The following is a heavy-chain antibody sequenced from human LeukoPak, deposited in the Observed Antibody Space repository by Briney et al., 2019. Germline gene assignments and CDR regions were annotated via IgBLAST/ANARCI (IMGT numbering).Heavy chain of an antibody. CDR1: GFSFSNYW. J-gene: IGHJ4*02. CDR3: ARESVTTLVVKTLDY. CDR2: IKQDGSEE. D-gene: IGHD3-22*01. Sequence: PGGSLRLSCAASGFSFSNYWMSWVRQAAGKGLEWVANIKQDGSEEYYVDSVKGRFTISRDNTKKSLYLQMNSLRAEDTAVYYCARESVTTLVVKTLDYWGQGTLVTVSS. V-gene: IGHV3-7*01.